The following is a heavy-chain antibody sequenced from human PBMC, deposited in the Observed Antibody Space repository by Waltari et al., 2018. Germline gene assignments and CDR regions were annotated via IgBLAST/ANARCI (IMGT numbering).Heavy chain of an antibody. CDR2: IYYSGST. D-gene: IGHD6-13*01. Sequence: QVQLQESGPGLVKPSETLSLTCTVPGGSISSYYWSWIRQPPGKGLEWIGYIYYSGSTNYNPSLKSRVTISVDTSKNQFSLKLSSVTAADTAVYYCAGTVIAAAGKKTDYWGQGTLVTVSS. CDR1: GGSISSYY. J-gene: IGHJ4*02. CDR3: AGTVIAAAGKKTDY. V-gene: IGHV4-59*01.